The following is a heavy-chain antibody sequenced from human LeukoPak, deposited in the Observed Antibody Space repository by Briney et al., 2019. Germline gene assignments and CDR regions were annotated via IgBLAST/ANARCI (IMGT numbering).Heavy chain of an antibody. Sequence: SETLSLTCTVSGDSISSTTYYWGWIRQPPGAPLEWIANIFYLWATAYHPSLQSRVTISSDTCKNQFYVTLRSVTAADTTTYYGARVAWGDEASYPNWLDPWGQGTLVTVSS. V-gene: IGHV4-39*07. D-gene: IGHD3-16*01. CDR2: IFYLWAT. CDR3: ARVAWGDEASYPNWLDP. CDR1: GDSISSTTYY. J-gene: IGHJ5*02.